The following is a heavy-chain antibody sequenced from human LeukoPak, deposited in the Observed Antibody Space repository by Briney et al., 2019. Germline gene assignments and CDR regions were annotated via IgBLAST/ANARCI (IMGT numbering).Heavy chain of an antibody. CDR2: INPNPSGGST. J-gene: IGHJ1*01. CDR3: ARDASAYCGGDCYRESNEYFQH. Sequence: ASVKVSCKASGYTFTSYYMHWVRQAPGQGLEWVAIINPNPSGGSTSYAQKFQGRVTMTRDMSTSTVYMEVSSLRSEDTAVYYCARDASAYCGGDCYRESNEYFQHWGQGTLVTVPS. CDR1: GYTFTSYY. D-gene: IGHD2-21*02. V-gene: IGHV1-46*01.